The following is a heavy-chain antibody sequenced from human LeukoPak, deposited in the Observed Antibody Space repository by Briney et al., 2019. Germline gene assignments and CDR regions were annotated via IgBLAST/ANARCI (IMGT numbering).Heavy chain of an antibody. D-gene: IGHD3-10*01. J-gene: IGHJ3*02. Sequence: SETLSLTCAVSGGSISGNNWWSWVRQPPGKGLEWIGEIYHSGTTNHNPSLKSRVTISVDKSKNQFSLKLSSVTTADTAVYYCAREGHYYASGSGAFDIWGQGTMITVSS. V-gene: IGHV4-4*02. CDR2: IYHSGTT. CDR1: GGSISGNNW. CDR3: AREGHYYASGSGAFDI.